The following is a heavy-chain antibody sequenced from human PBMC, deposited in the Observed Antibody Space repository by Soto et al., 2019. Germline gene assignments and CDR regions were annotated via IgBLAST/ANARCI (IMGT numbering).Heavy chain of an antibody. CDR1: GGTFSSYA. J-gene: IGHJ6*03. D-gene: IGHD6-19*01. V-gene: IGHV1-69*13. Sequence: SVKVSCKASGGTFSSYAISWVRQAPGQGLEWMGGIIPIFGTANYAQKFQGRVTITADESTSTAYMELSSLRSEDTAVYYCAKDAVAGRFYYYYMDVWGKGTTVTVSS. CDR2: IIPIFGTA. CDR3: AKDAVAGRFYYYYMDV.